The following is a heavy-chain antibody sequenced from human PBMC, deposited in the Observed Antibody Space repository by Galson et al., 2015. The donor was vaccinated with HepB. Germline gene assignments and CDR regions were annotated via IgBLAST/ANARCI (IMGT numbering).Heavy chain of an antibody. CDR3: AKDPRYCSSTSCSYMPGGY. CDR1: GFTFSSYG. CDR2: ISYDGSNK. J-gene: IGHJ4*02. V-gene: IGHV3-30*18. D-gene: IGHD2-2*01. Sequence: SLRLSCAASGFTFSSYGMHWVRQAPGKGLEWVAVISYDGSNKYYADSVKGRFTISRDNSKNTLYLQMNSLRAEDTAVYYCAKDPRYCSSTSCSYMPGGYWGQGTLVTVSS.